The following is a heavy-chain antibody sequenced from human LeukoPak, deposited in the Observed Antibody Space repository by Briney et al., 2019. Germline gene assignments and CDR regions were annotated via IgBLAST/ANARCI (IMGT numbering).Heavy chain of an antibody. V-gene: IGHV4-30-4*01. CDR3: ASSHDYGDYGGAFDI. Sequence: PSETLSLTCTVSGGSISSGDYYWRWIRQPPGKGLEWIGYIYYSGSTYYNPSLKSRVTISVDTSKNQFSLKLSSVTAADTAVYYCASSHDYGDYGGAFDIWGQGTMVTVSS. J-gene: IGHJ3*02. CDR2: IYYSGST. D-gene: IGHD4-17*01. CDR1: GGSISSGDYY.